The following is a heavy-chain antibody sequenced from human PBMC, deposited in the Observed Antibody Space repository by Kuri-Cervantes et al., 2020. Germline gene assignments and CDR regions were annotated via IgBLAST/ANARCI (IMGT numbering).Heavy chain of an antibody. J-gene: IGHJ4*02. CDR1: GGSISSYY. Sequence: SETLSLTCTVSGGSISSYYWSWIRQPPGKGLEWIGYIYYSGSTNYNPSPKSRVTISVDTSKNQFSLKLSSVTAADTAVYYCARVSTVREGWLSRYYFDYWGQGTLVTVSS. V-gene: IGHV4-59*12. D-gene: IGHD3-22*01. CDR3: ARVSTVREGWLSRYYFDY. CDR2: IYYSGST.